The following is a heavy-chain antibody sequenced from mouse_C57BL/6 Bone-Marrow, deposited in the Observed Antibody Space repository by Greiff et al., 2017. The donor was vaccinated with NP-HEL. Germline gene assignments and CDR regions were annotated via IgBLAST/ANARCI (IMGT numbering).Heavy chain of an antibody. Sequence: VQLQQSGAELVRPGASVKLSCTASGFTIKDDYMHWVKQRPEQGLEWIGWIDPENGDTEYASKFQGKATITADTSSNTAYLQLSSLTSEDTAFYYYTAGGSSPYAMDYWGRGTAVTVSS. CDR3: TAGGSSPYAMDY. CDR2: IDPENGDT. V-gene: IGHV14-4*01. CDR1: GFTIKDDY. D-gene: IGHD1-1*01. J-gene: IGHJ4*01.